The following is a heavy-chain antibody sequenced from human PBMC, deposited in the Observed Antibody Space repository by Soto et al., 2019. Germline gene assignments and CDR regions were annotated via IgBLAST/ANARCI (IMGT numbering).Heavy chain of an antibody. CDR2: IIPIFGTA. J-gene: IGHJ4*02. Sequence: GASVKVSCKASGGTFSSYAISWARQAPGQGLEWMGGIIPIFGTANYAQKFQGRVTITADESTSTAYMELSSLRSEDTAVYYCARICQWLVPLFDYWGQGTLVTVSS. CDR3: ARICQWLVPLFDY. D-gene: IGHD6-19*01. CDR1: GGTFSSYA. V-gene: IGHV1-69*13.